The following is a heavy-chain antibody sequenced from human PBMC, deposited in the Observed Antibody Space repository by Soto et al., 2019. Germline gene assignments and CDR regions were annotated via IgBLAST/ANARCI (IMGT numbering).Heavy chain of an antibody. CDR2: ISSSSSTI. Sequence: GGSLRLSCAASGFTFSSYSMNWVRQAPGKGLEWVSYISSSSSTIYYADSVKGRFTISRDNAKNSLYLQMNSLRAEDTAVYYCARDSSGWYGRYQIDYWGQGTLVTVSS. CDR3: ARDSSGWYGRYQIDY. D-gene: IGHD6-19*01. J-gene: IGHJ4*02. CDR1: GFTFSSYS. V-gene: IGHV3-48*01.